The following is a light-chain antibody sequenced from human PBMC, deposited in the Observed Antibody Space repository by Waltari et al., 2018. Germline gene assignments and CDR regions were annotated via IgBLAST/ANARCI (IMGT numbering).Light chain of an antibody. CDR1: QSLLDRNGYNY. J-gene: IGKJ2*01. Sequence: IVMTQSPLSLPVTPGEAASISCRASQSLLDRNGYNYLDWYLQKPGQSPQLRLYLGSTRASGGPDRFSGDASGTQFTLRISRVEAEDVGVYDCMQARQTPYTFGQGNKLEIK. CDR2: LGS. CDR3: MQARQTPYT. V-gene: IGKV2-28*01.